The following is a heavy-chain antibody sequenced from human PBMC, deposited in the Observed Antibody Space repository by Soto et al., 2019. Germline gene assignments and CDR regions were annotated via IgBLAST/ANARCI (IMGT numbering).Heavy chain of an antibody. CDR2: IYYSGGT. V-gene: IGHV4-59*01. CDR3: ARARGVYGSGSYTPSWFDP. D-gene: IGHD3-10*01. J-gene: IGHJ5*02. CDR1: GGSISSYY. Sequence: SETLSLTCTVSGGSISSYYWSWIRQPPGKGLEWIGYIYYSGGTNYNPSLKSRVTISVDTSKNQSSLKLSSVTAAVTAVYYCARARGVYGSGSYTPSWFDPWGQGTLVTVSS.